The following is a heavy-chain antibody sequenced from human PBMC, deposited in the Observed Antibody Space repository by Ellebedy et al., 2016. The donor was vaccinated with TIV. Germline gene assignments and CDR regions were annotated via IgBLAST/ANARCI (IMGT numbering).Heavy chain of an antibody. Sequence: GESLKISCQAFGYMFASYWIAWVRQMPGKGLEWMGSLYPGDADPRYGPSFQGQVIISADKYINTAYLQWTGLKASDTAMYYCVTTVEAVDYWGQGTLVTVSS. J-gene: IGHJ4*02. D-gene: IGHD1-26*01. CDR2: LYPGDADP. V-gene: IGHV5-51*01. CDR3: VTTVEAVDY. CDR1: GYMFASYW.